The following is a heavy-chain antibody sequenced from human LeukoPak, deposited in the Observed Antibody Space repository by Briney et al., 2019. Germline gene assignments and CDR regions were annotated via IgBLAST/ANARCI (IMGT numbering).Heavy chain of an antibody. Sequence: PGGSLRLSCAASGFTFSSYAMHWVRQAPGKGLEYVSAISSNGGSTYYANSVKGRFIISRDNSKNTLYLQMGSLRAEHMAVYYCARASAAAGTYWFDPWGQGTLVTVSS. J-gene: IGHJ5*02. CDR2: ISSNGGST. CDR3: ARASAAAGTYWFDP. CDR1: GFTFSSYA. D-gene: IGHD6-13*01. V-gene: IGHV3-64*01.